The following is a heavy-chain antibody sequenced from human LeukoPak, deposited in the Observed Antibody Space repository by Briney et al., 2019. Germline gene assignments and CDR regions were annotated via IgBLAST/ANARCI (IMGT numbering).Heavy chain of an antibody. V-gene: IGHV3-33*01. Sequence: GGSLRLSCAASGFTFSSYGMHWVRQAPGKGLEWVAVIWYDGSNKYYADSVKGRFTISRDNSKNTLYLQMNSLRAEDTAVYYCARDPGMVRGVILRNWFDPWGQGTLVTVSS. CDR3: ARDPGMVRGVILRNWFDP. D-gene: IGHD3-10*01. CDR1: GFTFSSYG. J-gene: IGHJ5*02. CDR2: IWYDGSNK.